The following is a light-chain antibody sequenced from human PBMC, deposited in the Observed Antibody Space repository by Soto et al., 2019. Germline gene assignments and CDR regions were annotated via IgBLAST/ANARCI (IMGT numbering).Light chain of an antibody. CDR3: QQHGSLPWT. CDR2: AAS. Sequence: EIVLTQSPGTLSLSPGERATLSCRASQSVSSSYLAWYQQKPGQAPRVLMFAASSRATGIPDRFSGSGSGTDFTLIISRLEPEDFAVYYCQQHGSLPWTFGQGTKVEIK. J-gene: IGKJ1*01. CDR1: QSVSSSY. V-gene: IGKV3-20*01.